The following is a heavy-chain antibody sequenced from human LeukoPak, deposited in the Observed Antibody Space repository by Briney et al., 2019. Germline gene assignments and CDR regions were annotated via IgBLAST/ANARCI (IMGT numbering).Heavy chain of an antibody. D-gene: IGHD4-17*01. J-gene: IGHJ4*02. V-gene: IGHV4-34*01. CDR1: GGSFSGYY. CDR2: INHSGST. Sequence: PSETLSLTCVVYGGSFSGYYWSWIRQPPGKGLEWIGEINHSGSTNYNPSLKSRVTISVDTSKNQFSLKLSSVTAADTAVYYCARAGTNLGDYDYWGQGTLVTVSS. CDR3: ARAGTNLGDYDY.